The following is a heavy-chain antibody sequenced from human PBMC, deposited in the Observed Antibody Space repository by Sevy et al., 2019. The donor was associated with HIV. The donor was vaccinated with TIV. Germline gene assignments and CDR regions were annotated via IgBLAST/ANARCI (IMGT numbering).Heavy chain of an antibody. CDR3: ARYNFWSGHYDYFDY. D-gene: IGHD3-3*01. J-gene: IGHJ4*02. CDR1: GGSISSHY. CDR2: IDTSGGT. Sequence: SETLSLTCSVSGGSISSHYWSGIRQPAGEGLEWIGRIDTSGGTNYNPSLKTRVTMSIDTSKNQFSLRLRSVTAADTAVYYCARYNFWSGHYDYFDYWGPGALVTVSS. V-gene: IGHV4-4*07.